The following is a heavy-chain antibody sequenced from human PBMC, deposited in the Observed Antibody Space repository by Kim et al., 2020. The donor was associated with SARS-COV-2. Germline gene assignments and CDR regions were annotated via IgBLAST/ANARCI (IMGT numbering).Heavy chain of an antibody. Sequence: GGSLRLSCAASGFTFSTSWMHWVRQAPGKGLVWVSRINSDGTITAYADSVKGRFTISRDNAKNTLYLQMNSLRAEDTAVYYCAREAAPERRVDYWGQGTLVSVSS. V-gene: IGHV3-74*01. CDR1: GFTFSTSW. J-gene: IGHJ4*02. CDR2: INSDGTIT. D-gene: IGHD1-1*01. CDR3: AREAAPERRVDY.